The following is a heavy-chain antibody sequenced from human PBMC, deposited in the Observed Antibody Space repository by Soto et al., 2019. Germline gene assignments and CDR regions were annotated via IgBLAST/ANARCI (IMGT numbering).Heavy chain of an antibody. CDR2: IYYSGST. CDR3: ARLGGYYQAFDQ. V-gene: IGHV4-59*08. D-gene: IGHD3-22*01. J-gene: IGHJ4*02. Sequence: SETLSLTCTVSGGSISSYYWSWIRQPPGKGLEWIGYIYYSGSTNYNPSLKSRVTISLDTSKNQFSLILNSVTAADTAVYYCARLGGYYQAFDQWGQGSLVTAPQ. CDR1: GGSISSYY.